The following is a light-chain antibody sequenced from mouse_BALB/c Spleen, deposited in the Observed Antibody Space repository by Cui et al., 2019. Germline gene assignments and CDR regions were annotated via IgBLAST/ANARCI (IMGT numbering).Light chain of an antibody. V-gene: IGKV4-90*01. CDR3: QQRSSYRT. CDR2: GIS. CDR1: SSVSY. J-gene: IGKJ1*01. Sequence: EILLTQSPAIIAASPGEKVTINCSASSSVSYMNWYQQKPGSSPKIWIYGISNLASGIPARFSGSGSGTSFSFTINSMEAEDVATYYCQQRSSYRTFGGGTKLEIK.